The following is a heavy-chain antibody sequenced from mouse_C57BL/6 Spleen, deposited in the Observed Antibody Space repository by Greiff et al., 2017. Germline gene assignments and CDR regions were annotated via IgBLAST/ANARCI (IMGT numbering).Heavy chain of an antibody. V-gene: IGHV1-72*01. Sequence: VQLQQPGAELVKPGASVKLSCKASGYTFTSYWMRWVKQRPGRGLEWIGGIDPNSGGTKYNEKFKGKATLTVDKSSSTAYMQLRSLTSEDSAVDYCSRRVYCYGYDMDYWGQGTTVTVSS. D-gene: IGHD2-12*01. CDR2: IDPNSGGT. CDR1: GYTFTSYW. CDR3: SRRVYCYGYDMDY. J-gene: IGHJ4*01.